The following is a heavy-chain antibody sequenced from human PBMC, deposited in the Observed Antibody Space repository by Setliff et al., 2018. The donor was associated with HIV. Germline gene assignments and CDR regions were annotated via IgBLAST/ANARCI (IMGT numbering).Heavy chain of an antibody. CDR2: IYYGGST. D-gene: IGHD3-10*01. J-gene: IGHJ5*02. CDR1: GGPISSSNYY. CDR3: ARERRPLLLWFGEYRGGWFDP. Sequence: SETLSLTCTVSGGPISSSNYYWSWIRQPPGKGLEWIGTIYYGGSTYYNAALKSRGSISADTSKNQLSLKVNSVTAADTAVYYCARERRPLLLWFGEYRGGWFDPWGQGTLVTVSS. V-gene: IGHV4-39*07.